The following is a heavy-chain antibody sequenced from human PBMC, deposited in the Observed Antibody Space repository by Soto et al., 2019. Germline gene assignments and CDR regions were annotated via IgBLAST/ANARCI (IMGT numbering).Heavy chain of an antibody. CDR2: IYPGDSDT. J-gene: IGHJ4*02. D-gene: IGHD2-15*01. Sequence: GESLKISCKGSGYSFTSDWIGWVRQMPGKGLEWMGIIYPGDSDTRYSPSFQGQVTISADKSISTAYLQWSSLKASDTAMYYCARLLGYCSGGSCSPPGYWGQGTLVTVSS. CDR1: GYSFTSDW. V-gene: IGHV5-51*01. CDR3: ARLLGYCSGGSCSPPGY.